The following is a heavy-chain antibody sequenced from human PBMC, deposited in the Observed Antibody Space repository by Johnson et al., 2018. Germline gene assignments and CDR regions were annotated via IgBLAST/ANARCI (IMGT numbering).Heavy chain of an antibody. D-gene: IGHD1-1*01. CDR1: GFIFSTYN. CDR3: STTPPFINDDGPADI. V-gene: IGHV3-21*01. Sequence: VQLVQSGGGVVRPGRSLRLSCAASGFIFSTYNMHWVRQAPGKGLEWVSSISSRGHFIYYADSVKGRFTISRDHAKNSLYLRMNSLRAEDTAVYYWSTTPPFINDDGPADIWGQGTLVTVSS. CDR2: ISSRGHFI. J-gene: IGHJ3*02.